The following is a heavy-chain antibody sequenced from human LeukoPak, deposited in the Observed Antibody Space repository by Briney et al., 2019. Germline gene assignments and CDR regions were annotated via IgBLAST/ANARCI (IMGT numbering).Heavy chain of an antibody. D-gene: IGHD3-3*01. V-gene: IGHV4-39*07. Sequence: SETLSLTCTVSGGSISSSIYYWGWTRQPPGKGLEWIGTIYYSGNTNYNPSLNSRVTISVDTSKNQFSLKLSSVTAADTAVYYCARGRSFHYYDFWSGYYLFDYWGQGTLVTVSS. J-gene: IGHJ4*02. CDR2: IYYSGNT. CDR3: ARGRSFHYYDFWSGYYLFDY. CDR1: GGSISSSIYY.